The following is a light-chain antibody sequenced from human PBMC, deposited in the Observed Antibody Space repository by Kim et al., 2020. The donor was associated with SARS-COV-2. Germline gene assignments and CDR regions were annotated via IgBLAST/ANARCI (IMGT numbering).Light chain of an antibody. CDR1: QSVSSN. CDR3: QQHNNWPPWT. Sequence: SPGERATLSCRASQSVSSNLAWYQQKPGQAPRLLIYGASTRATGIPARFSGSGSGTEFTLTISSLQSEDFALYYCQQHNNWPPWTFGQGTKVDIK. CDR2: GAS. V-gene: IGKV3-15*01. J-gene: IGKJ1*01.